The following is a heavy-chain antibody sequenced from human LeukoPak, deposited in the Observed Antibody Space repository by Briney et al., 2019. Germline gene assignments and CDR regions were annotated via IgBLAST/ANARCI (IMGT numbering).Heavy chain of an antibody. CDR1: GFTFSDYE. Sequence: GGSLRLSCAASGFTFSDYEMNWVRQAPGKGLEWVSAISGSGGSTYYADSVKGLFTISRDNSKNTPYLQMSSLRAEDTAVYYCARDFYGDFDYWGQGTLVTVSS. D-gene: IGHD4-17*01. CDR3: ARDFYGDFDY. J-gene: IGHJ4*02. V-gene: IGHV3-23*01. CDR2: ISGSGGST.